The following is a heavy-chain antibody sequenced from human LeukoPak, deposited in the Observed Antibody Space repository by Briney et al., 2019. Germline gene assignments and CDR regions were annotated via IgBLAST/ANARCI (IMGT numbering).Heavy chain of an antibody. J-gene: IGHJ5*02. CDR3: AAVVPAAVAFAP. CDR2: IYHSGST. Sequence: SETLSLTCTVSGGSISSGGYYWSWIRQPPGKGLEWIGYIYHSGSTYYNPALKSRVTISVDRSKNQFSLKLSSVTAADTAVYYCAAVVPAAVAFAPWGQGTLVTVSS. CDR1: GGSISSGGYY. D-gene: IGHD2-2*01. V-gene: IGHV4-30-2*01.